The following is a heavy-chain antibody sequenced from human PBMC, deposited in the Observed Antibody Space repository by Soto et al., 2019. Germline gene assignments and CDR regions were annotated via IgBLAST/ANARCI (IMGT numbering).Heavy chain of an antibody. CDR2: IYYSGST. J-gene: IGHJ6*02. CDR1: GGSISSSSYY. Sequence: SETLSLTCTVSGGSISSSSYYWGWIRQPPGKGLEWIGSIYYSGSTYYNPSLKSRVTISVDTSKNQFSLKLSSVTAADTAVYYCARQIGELDVWGQGTTVTVSS. V-gene: IGHV4-39*01. CDR3: ARQIGELDV.